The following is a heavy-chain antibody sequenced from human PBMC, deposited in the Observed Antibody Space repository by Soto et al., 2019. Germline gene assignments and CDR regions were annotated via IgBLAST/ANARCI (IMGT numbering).Heavy chain of an antibody. J-gene: IGHJ3*01. V-gene: IGHV3-30*03. CDR2: ISYDGSNK. D-gene: IGHD5-18*01. CDR3: ARDRGPMVKSGAFAV. Sequence: ESGGGVVQPGRSLRLSCAASGFTFSSYGMHWVRQAPGKGLEWVAVISYDGSNKYYADSVKGRFTISRDNSKNTLYLQMNSLRAEDTAVYYCARDRGPMVKSGAFAVWGQGTMVTVSS. CDR1: GFTFSSYG.